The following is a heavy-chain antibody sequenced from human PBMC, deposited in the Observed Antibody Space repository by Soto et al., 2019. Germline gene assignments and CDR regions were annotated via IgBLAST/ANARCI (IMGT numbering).Heavy chain of an antibody. V-gene: IGHV3-48*02. CDR1: GVTCISSS. CDR3: ARDLRTP. J-gene: IGHJ5*02. CDR2: ISSRSNTI. Sequence: GGSLRHSCAASGVTCISSSMNWVRQAPGKGLEWVSYISSRSNTIYYADSVKGRFTISRDNAKNSLYLQMNSLRDEDTAVYYCARDLRTPWGQGTLVTVSS.